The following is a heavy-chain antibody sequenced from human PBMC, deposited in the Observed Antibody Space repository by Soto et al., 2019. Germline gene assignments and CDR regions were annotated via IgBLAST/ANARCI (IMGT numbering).Heavy chain of an antibody. CDR1: GFNVSNNY. D-gene: IGHD1-1*01. CDR2: IYTGGST. V-gene: IGHV3-53*01. J-gene: IGHJ4*02. Sequence: GSLRLSCAASGFNVSNNYMTWLRQAPGKGLEWVSVIYTGGSTYYAASVKGRSSISRDSSKYMVFLHMNSLRVEDTAVYYCARATRYFGSFDSWGQGTLVTVSS. CDR3: ARATRYFGSFDS.